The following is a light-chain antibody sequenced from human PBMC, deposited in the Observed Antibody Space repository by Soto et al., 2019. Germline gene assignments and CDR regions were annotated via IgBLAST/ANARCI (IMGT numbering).Light chain of an antibody. CDR1: QSVSSF. Sequence: ETVLTQSPATLSFSPGERSTLSCRASQSVSSFLAWYQQKPGQAPRLLIYDTSNRATGIPARFSGSGSGTDFTLTISSLEPEDFAVYYCHHRSNWPETFGPGTKVDIK. CDR3: HHRSNWPET. J-gene: IGKJ3*01. V-gene: IGKV3-11*01. CDR2: DTS.